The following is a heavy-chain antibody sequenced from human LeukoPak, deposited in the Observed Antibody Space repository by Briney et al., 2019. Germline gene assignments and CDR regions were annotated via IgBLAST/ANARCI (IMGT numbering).Heavy chain of an antibody. CDR2: IGGSGSTT. V-gene: IGHV3-23*01. CDR3: AKDTASSWWYFDL. D-gene: IGHD5-18*01. Sequence: GGSLRLSCAASAFTFSSYAMSWVRQAPGKGLEWVSAIGGSGSTTYYADSVKGRFTISRDNSKNTLYLQMNSLRAEDTAVYYCAKDTASSWWYFDLWGRGTLDTVSS. CDR1: AFTFSSYA. J-gene: IGHJ2*01.